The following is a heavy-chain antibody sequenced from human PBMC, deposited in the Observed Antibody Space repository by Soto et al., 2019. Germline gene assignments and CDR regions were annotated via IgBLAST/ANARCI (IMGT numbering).Heavy chain of an antibody. Sequence: ASVKVSCKASGYTFTSYDINWLRQATGQGLEWMGWMNPNSGNTGYAQKFQGRVTMTRNTSISTAYMELSSLRSEDTAVYYCARASGYASYYYYGMDVWGQGTTVTVSS. V-gene: IGHV1-8*01. CDR1: GYTFTSYD. CDR2: MNPNSGNT. CDR3: ARASGYASYYYYGMDV. J-gene: IGHJ6*02. D-gene: IGHD3-10*01.